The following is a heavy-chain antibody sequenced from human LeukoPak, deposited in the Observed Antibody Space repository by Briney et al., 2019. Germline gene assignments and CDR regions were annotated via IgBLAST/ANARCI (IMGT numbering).Heavy chain of an antibody. CDR2: MNPNSGNT. D-gene: IGHD2-2*01. J-gene: IGHJ3*02. V-gene: IGHV1-8*03. CDR3: ARTPAAHDAFDI. Sequence: ASVKVSCKASGYTFTSYDINWVRQATGQGLEWMGWMNPNSGNTGYAQKFQGRVTITRNTSISTAYMELSSLRSEDAAVYYCARTPAAHDAFDIWGQGTMVTVSS. CDR1: GYTFTSYD.